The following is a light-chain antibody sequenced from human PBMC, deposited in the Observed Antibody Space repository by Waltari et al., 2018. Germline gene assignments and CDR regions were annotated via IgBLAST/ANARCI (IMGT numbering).Light chain of an antibody. CDR2: EAT. CDR1: KNHIGTYHF. Sequence: QSALTQPASLSGSPGQSITISCAGTKNHIGTYHFFSWFQQFPGQAPKLIVSEATQRPSGVSYRFSGSKSGNTASLTISGLQAEDEADYYCCSYAGGSRVIFGGGTKLTVL. J-gene: IGLJ2*01. CDR3: CSYAGGSRVI. V-gene: IGLV2-23*01.